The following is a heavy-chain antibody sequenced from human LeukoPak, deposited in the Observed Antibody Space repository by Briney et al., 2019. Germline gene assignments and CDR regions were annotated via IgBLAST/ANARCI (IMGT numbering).Heavy chain of an antibody. CDR2: FDPEDGET. J-gene: IGHJ4*02. CDR3: ARAKYYYGSGRVTAILAY. Sequence: ASVKVSGKVSGYTLTELSMHCVRQAPGKGLEWMGGFDPEDGETIYAQKFQGRVTMTEDTSTDTAYMELSSLRSEDTAVYYCARAKYYYGSGRVTAILAYWGQGTLVTVSS. CDR1: GYTLTELS. V-gene: IGHV1-24*01. D-gene: IGHD3-10*01.